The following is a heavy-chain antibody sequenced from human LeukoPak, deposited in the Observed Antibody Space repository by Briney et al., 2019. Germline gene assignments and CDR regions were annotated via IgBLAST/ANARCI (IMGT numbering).Heavy chain of an antibody. J-gene: IGHJ1*01. CDR3: ARDSSSSGAEYFQH. D-gene: IGHD6-6*01. CDR1: GFTFSSYV. CDR2: ISGSGGST. V-gene: IGHV3-23*01. Sequence: GGSLRLSCAASGFTFSSYVMSWVRQAPGKGLEWVSAISGSGGSTYYADSVKGRFTISRDNSKNTLYLQMNSLRAEDTAVYYCARDSSSSGAEYFQHRSQGTLVTVSS.